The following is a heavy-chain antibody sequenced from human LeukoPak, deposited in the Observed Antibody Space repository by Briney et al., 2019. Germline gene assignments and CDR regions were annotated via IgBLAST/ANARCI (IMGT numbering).Heavy chain of an antibody. CDR1: GGTFSSYA. J-gene: IGHJ4*02. D-gene: IGHD3-10*01. CDR2: IIPIFGTA. V-gene: IGHV1-69*01. Sequence: SVKVSCKAFGGTFSSYAISWVRQAPGQGLEWMGGIIPIFGTANYAQKFQGRVTITADESTSTAYMELSSLRSEDTAVYYCARGGPYYYGSGIDYWGQGTLVTVSS. CDR3: ARGGPYYYGSGIDY.